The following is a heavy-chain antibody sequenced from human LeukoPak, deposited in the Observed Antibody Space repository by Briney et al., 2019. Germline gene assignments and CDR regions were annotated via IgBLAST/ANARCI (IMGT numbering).Heavy chain of an antibody. CDR3: ARGRYYFDY. Sequence: LRLSCAASGFTFSSYAMHWVRQPPGKGLEWIGEINHSGSTNYNPSLKSRVTISVDTSKNQFSLKLSSVTAADTAVYYCARGRYYFDYWGQGTLVTVSS. J-gene: IGHJ4*02. V-gene: IGHV4-34*01. CDR1: GFTFSSYA. CDR2: INHSGST.